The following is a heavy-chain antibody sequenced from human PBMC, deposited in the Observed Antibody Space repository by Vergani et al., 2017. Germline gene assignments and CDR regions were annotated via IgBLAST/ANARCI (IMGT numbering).Heavy chain of an antibody. CDR2: IIPIFGTA. D-gene: IGHD3-9*01. V-gene: IGHV1-69*01. CDR3: ASVDFDWSIPPP. J-gene: IGHJ5*02. Sequence: QVQLVQSGAEVKKPGSSVKVSCKASGGTFSSYAITWVRQAPGQGLEWMGGIIPIFGTANYAQKFQGRVTITADEFTSTAYMELSSLRSEDTAVYYCASVDFDWSIPPPWGQGPLVTVSS. CDR1: GGTFSSYA.